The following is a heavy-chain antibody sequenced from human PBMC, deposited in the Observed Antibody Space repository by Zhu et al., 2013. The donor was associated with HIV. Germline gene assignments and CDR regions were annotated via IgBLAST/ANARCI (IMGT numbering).Heavy chain of an antibody. V-gene: IGHV1-45*02. Sequence: QVQLVQSGAEVKKPGSSVKVSCRATGGSFSTYAISWVRQAPGQGLEWMGWITPFNGNTNYAQKFQDRVTITRDRSMSTAYMELSSLRSEDTAMYYCARFFFSVGSLFDYWGRVTLVTVSS. CDR2: ITPFNGNT. J-gene: IGHJ4*02. D-gene: IGHD1-26*01. CDR1: GGSFSTYA. CDR3: ARFFFSVGSLFDY.